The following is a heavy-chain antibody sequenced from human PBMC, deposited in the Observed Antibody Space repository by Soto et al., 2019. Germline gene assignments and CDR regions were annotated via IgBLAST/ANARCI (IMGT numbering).Heavy chain of an antibody. CDR3: ARERGSSSWYEGDYYYYYGMDV. D-gene: IGHD6-13*01. Sequence: QVQLVESGGGVVQPGRSLRLSCAASGFTFSSYAMHWVRQAPGKGLEWVAVISYDGSNKYYADSLKGRFTISRDNSKNTLYLQMNSLRAEDTAVYYCARERGSSSWYEGDYYYYYGMDVWGQGTTVTVSS. CDR2: ISYDGSNK. J-gene: IGHJ6*02. CDR1: GFTFSSYA. V-gene: IGHV3-30-3*01.